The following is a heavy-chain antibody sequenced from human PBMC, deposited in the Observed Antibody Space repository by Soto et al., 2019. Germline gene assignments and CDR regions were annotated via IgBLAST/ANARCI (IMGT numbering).Heavy chain of an antibody. Sequence: ASVKVSCKASGYTFTSYDINWVRQATGQGLEWMGWMNPNSGNTGYAQKFQDRVTLTRDTSISTVYMELSRLRSEDTAVYYCAREASYDFWRDYYFDYRGQGALVAVSS. J-gene: IGHJ4*02. D-gene: IGHD3-3*01. V-gene: IGHV1-8*01. CDR1: GYTFTSYD. CDR3: AREASYDFWRDYYFDY. CDR2: MNPNSGNT.